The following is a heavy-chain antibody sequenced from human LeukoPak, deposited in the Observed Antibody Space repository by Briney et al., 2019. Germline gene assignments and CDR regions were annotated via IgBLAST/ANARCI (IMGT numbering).Heavy chain of an antibody. Sequence: SETLSLTCAVYGGSFSGYYWSWIRQPPGKGLEWIGYIYYSGSTYYNPSLKSRVTISVDTSKNQFSLKLSSVTAADTAVYYCARVMDYGGNSEDYWGQGTLVTVSS. CDR1: GGSFSGYY. CDR2: IYYSGST. V-gene: IGHV4-30-4*08. CDR3: ARVMDYGGNSEDY. J-gene: IGHJ4*02. D-gene: IGHD4-23*01.